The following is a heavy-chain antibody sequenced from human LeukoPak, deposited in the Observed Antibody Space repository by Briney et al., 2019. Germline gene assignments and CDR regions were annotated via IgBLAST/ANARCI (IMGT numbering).Heavy chain of an antibody. J-gene: IGHJ4*02. CDR3: ARVKGAYDILAGYSPRPRTYYFDY. D-gene: IGHD3-9*01. CDR1: GGSISSYY. V-gene: IGHV4-59*12. CDR2: IYYSGST. Sequence: SETLSLTCTVSGGSISSYYWSWIRQPPGKGLEWIGYIYYSGSTNYNPSLKSRVTISVDTSKNQFSLKLSSVTAADTAVYYCARVKGAYDILAGYSPRPRTYYFDYWGQGTLVTVSS.